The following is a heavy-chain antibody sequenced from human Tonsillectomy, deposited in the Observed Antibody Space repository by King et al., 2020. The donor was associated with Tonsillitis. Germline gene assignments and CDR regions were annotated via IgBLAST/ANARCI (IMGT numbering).Heavy chain of an antibody. D-gene: IGHD2-15*01. V-gene: IGHV3-30*18. Sequence: HVQLVESGGGVVQPGRSLRLSCAASGFTFSNYGMHWVRQAPGKGLEWVALIAYDASYENYADSVKGRFAISRDNSKNTQYLDMNSLRVEDTAVYYCAKDDIGLSDSYFDLWGRGTLVTGSS. CDR2: IAYDASYE. CDR3: AKDDIGLSDSYFDL. J-gene: IGHJ2*01. CDR1: GFTFSNYG.